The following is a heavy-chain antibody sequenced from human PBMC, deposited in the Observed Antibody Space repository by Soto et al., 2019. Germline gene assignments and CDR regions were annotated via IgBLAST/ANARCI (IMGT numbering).Heavy chain of an antibody. CDR1: GGTFSSYT. CDR2: IIPIHGIT. Sequence: ASVKVSCTASGGTFSSYTLTWVRQAPGQGLEWMGRIIPIHGITDYAQTFQGRVTITRDTSASTAYMELGSLRSEDTAVYYCARDGDLGGYSYGLIDYWGQGTLVTVSS. CDR3: ARDGDLGGYSYGLIDY. J-gene: IGHJ4*02. D-gene: IGHD5-18*01. V-gene: IGHV1-69*04.